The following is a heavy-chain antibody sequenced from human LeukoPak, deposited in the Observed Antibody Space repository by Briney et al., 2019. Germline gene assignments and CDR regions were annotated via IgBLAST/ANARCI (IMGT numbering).Heavy chain of an antibody. CDR2: INDSGRRA. J-gene: IGHJ6*02. CDR1: AAPGFTFSAYP. Sequence: GGSLRLSCAASAAPGFTFSAYPMIWIRQAPGKGLEWVAGINDSGRRADYAENVKGRFTVSRDNSKNTLFLKMNSLRADDTAVYFCAKVMALTEHYWYGMDVWGQGATVTVSS. D-gene: IGHD1-26*01. CDR3: AKVMALTEHYWYGMDV. V-gene: IGHV3-23*01.